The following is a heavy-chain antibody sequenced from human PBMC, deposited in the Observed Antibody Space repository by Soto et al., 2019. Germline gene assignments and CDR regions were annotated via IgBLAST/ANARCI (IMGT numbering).Heavy chain of an antibody. CDR2: ISYDGSNK. V-gene: IGHV3-30-3*01. D-gene: IGHD6-13*01. CDR3: AVIAAAGNFDY. J-gene: IGHJ4*02. CDR1: GFTFSSYA. Sequence: QVQLVESGGGVVQPGRSLGLSCAASGFTFSSYAMHWVRQAPGKGLEWVAVISYDGSNKYYADSVKGRFTISRDNSKNTLYLQMNSLRAEDTAVYYCAVIAAAGNFDYWGQGTLVTVSS.